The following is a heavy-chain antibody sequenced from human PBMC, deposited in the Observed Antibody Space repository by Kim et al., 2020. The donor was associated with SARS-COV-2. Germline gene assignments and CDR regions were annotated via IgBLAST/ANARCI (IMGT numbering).Heavy chain of an antibody. CDR1: GFTFDDYA. V-gene: IGHV3-9*01. J-gene: IGHJ6*02. CDR3: AKDGYYGSGREPNYYYYGMDV. CDR2: ISWNSGSI. D-gene: IGHD3-10*01. Sequence: GGSLRLSCAASGFTFDDYAMHWVRQAPGKGLEWVSGISWNSGSIGYADSVKGRFTISRDNAKNSLYLQMNSLIAEDTALYYCAKDGYYGSGREPNYYYYGMDVWGQGTTVTVSS.